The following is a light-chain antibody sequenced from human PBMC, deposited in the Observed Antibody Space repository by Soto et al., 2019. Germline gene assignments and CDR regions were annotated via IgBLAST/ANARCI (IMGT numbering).Light chain of an antibody. Sequence: EIVMTQSPATLSVSPGERATLACRASQNVSTNLAWYQQKRGQAPRLLIYHASTRATGIPARFSGSGSGTEFTLTISSLQSEDFAVYYCQQYNDLPSRYTFGQGTKLEIK. V-gene: IGKV3-15*01. CDR3: QQYNDLPSRYT. J-gene: IGKJ2*01. CDR1: QNVSTN. CDR2: HAS.